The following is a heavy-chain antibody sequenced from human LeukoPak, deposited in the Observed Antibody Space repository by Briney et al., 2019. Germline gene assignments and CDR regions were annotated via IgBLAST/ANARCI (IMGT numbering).Heavy chain of an antibody. D-gene: IGHD2-21*02. V-gene: IGHV3-23*01. J-gene: IGHJ5*02. CDR3: VREAGYCASVCLKSNWFDP. CDR1: GFPFSSHA. Sequence: GGSLRLSCAASGFPFSSHAMSWVRQPPGKGLEWVSAISNGKTYYADSVRGRFTISRDGSKNTVYLQMNSLRDEDTALYYCVREAGYCASVCLKSNWFDPWGQGTLVTVSS. CDR2: ISNGKT.